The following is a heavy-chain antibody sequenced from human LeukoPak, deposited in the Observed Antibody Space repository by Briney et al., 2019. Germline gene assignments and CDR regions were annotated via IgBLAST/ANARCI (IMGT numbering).Heavy chain of an antibody. CDR1: GGSFSGYY. CDR3: ARSQYSDYDFWSGSSWFDP. Sequence: SETLSLTCAVYGGSFSGYYWSWIRQPPGKGLEWIGEINHSGSTNYNPSLKSRVTISVDTSKNQFSLKLSSVTAADTAVYYCARSQYSDYDFWSGSSWFDPWGQGTLVTVSS. CDR2: INHSGST. J-gene: IGHJ5*02. V-gene: IGHV4-34*01. D-gene: IGHD3-3*01.